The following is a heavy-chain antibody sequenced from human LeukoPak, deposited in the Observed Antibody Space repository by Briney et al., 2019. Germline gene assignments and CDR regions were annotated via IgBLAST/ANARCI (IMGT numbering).Heavy chain of an antibody. V-gene: IGHV1-69*05. J-gene: IGHJ4*02. D-gene: IGHD3-9*01. Sequence: GGSLRLSCAASGFTVSSNYMSWVRQAPGQGLEWMGGIIPIFGTASYAQKFQGRIAMTRDTSTSTVYMVLSSLRSEDTAVYYCARAYDMIDYWGQGTLVTVSS. CDR1: GFTVSSNY. CDR2: IIPIFGTA. CDR3: ARAYDMIDY.